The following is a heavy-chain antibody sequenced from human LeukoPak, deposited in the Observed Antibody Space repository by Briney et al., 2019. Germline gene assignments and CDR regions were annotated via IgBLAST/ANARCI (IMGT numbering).Heavy chain of an antibody. CDR2: MNPNSGNT. CDR1: GYTFTSYD. J-gene: IGHJ6*02. Sequence: ASVKVSCKASGYTFTSYDINWVRQATGQGLEWMGWMNPNSGNTGYAQKFQGRVTMTRNTSISTAYMELSSLRSEDTAVYYCARAYYDSSGYYYIYYYYGMDVWGQGTTVTVSS. D-gene: IGHD3-22*01. CDR3: ARAYYDSSGYYYIYYYYGMDV. V-gene: IGHV1-8*01.